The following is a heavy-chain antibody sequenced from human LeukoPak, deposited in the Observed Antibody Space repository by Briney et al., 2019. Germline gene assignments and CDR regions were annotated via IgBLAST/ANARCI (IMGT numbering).Heavy chain of an antibody. J-gene: IGHJ5*02. D-gene: IGHD2-2*01. CDR2: IYHSGST. CDR1: GYSISSGYY. V-gene: IGHV4-38-2*01. CDR3: ARRGYCSSTSCYEYWFDP. Sequence: SETLSLTCAVSGYSISSGYYWGWIRQPPGKGLERIGRIYHSGSTYYNPSLKSRLTISVDTSKNQFSLKLSSVTATDTAVYYCARRGYCSSTSCYEYWFDPWGQGTLVTVSS.